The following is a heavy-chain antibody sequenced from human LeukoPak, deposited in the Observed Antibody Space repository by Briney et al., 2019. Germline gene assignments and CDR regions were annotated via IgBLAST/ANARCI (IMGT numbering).Heavy chain of an antibody. V-gene: IGHV3-23*01. Sequence: PGGSLRLSCAASGLTCCSYAMSWVRQAPGKGLEWVSAISGSGGSIYYADSVKGRFTLSRDNSKNTLYLQMNSLRAEDTAVYYCATGYSSGWFWGLDYWGQGTLVTVSS. CDR3: ATGYSSGWFWGLDY. D-gene: IGHD6-19*01. CDR1: GLTCCSYA. CDR2: ISGSGGSI. J-gene: IGHJ4*02.